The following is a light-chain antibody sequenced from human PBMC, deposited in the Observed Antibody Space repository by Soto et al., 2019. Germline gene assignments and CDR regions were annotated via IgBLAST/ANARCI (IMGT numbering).Light chain of an antibody. CDR2: DAS. J-gene: IGKJ5*01. V-gene: IGKV3-11*01. CDR1: QSVNRY. Sequence: EIVLTQSPATLSLSPGERATLSCRASQSVNRYLAWYQQKPGQAPRLLIYDASNRATGIPARFSGSGSGTDITLTISSLEPEDFAVYYCQQRSNWPPITFGQGTRLEIK. CDR3: QQRSNWPPIT.